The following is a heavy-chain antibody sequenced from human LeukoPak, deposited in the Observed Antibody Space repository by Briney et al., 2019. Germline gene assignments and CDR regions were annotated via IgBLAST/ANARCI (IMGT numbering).Heavy chain of an antibody. J-gene: IGHJ3*02. CDR1: GFTFSSYS. D-gene: IGHD6-13*01. CDR3: ARNLLGAAAGGALDI. CDR2: ISSSSRTT. Sequence: GGSLRLSCAASGFTFSSYSMNWVRQAPGKGLEWVSFISSSSRTTYYADSVKGRFTISRDNAKNSLYLQMNSLRDEDTAVYYCARNLLGAAAGGALDIWGQGTLVTVSS. V-gene: IGHV3-48*02.